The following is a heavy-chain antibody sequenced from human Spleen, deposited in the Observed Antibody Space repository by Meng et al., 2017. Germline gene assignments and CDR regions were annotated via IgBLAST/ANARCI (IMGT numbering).Heavy chain of an antibody. J-gene: IGHJ4*02. CDR1: GYTFTGYY. CDR3: ARDPRRGIYSGYEDY. V-gene: IGHV1-18*04. CDR2: ISAYNGNT. Sequence: ASVKVSCKASGYTFTGYYIHWVRQAPGQGLEWMGWISAYNGNTNYAQKLQGRVTMTTDTSTSTAYMELRSLRSDDTAVYYCARDPRRGIYSGYEDYWGQGTLVTVSS. D-gene: IGHD5-12*01.